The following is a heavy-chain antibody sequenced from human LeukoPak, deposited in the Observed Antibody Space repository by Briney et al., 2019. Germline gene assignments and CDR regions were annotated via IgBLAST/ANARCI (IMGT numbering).Heavy chain of an antibody. CDR1: GGTFSSYA. CDR3: ARRRDLYSGSYYPFDY. Sequence: SVKVSCKASGGTFSSYAISWVRQAPGQGLEWMGGIIPIFGRTNYAQKFQGRVTLTADESTSTAYMELSSLKASDTAMYYCARRRDLYSGSYYPFDYWGQGTLVTVSS. J-gene: IGHJ4*02. V-gene: IGHV1-69*13. D-gene: IGHD1-26*01. CDR2: IIPIFGRT.